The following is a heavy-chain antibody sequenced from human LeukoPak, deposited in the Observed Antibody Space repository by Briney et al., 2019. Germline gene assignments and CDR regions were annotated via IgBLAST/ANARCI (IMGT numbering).Heavy chain of an antibody. Sequence: PGRSLRLSCAASGFTFSSYGMHWVRQAPGKGLEWVAVISYDGSNKYYADSVKGRFTISRDNSKNTLYLQMSSLRAEDTAVYYCAKSTGELLNAFDYWGQGTLVTVSS. CDR2: ISYDGSNK. J-gene: IGHJ4*02. D-gene: IGHD1-26*01. CDR1: GFTFSSYG. CDR3: AKSTGELLNAFDY. V-gene: IGHV3-30*18.